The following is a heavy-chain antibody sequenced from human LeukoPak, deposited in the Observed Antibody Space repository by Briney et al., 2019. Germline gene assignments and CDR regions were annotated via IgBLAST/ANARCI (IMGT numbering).Heavy chain of an antibody. Sequence: PGGSLRLSCAASGFTFSNYGMHWVRQAPGKGLEWVAIIWYDGSSKYYADSVKGRFTISRDNSKNTLYLQMNSLRAEDTAVYYCARDRDVYSSRWNRNFAYWGQGTLVTVSA. CDR2: IWYDGSSK. V-gene: IGHV3-33*01. D-gene: IGHD6-13*01. CDR1: GFTFSNYG. J-gene: IGHJ4*02. CDR3: ARDRDVYSSRWNRNFAY.